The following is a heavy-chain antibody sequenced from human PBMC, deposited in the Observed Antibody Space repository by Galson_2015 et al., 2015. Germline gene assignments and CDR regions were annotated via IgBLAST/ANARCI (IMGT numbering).Heavy chain of an antibody. Sequence: SVKVSCKASGYTFTSYYMHWVRQAPGQGLEWMGIINPSGGSTSYAQKFQGRVTMTRDTSTSTVYMELSSLRSEDTAVYYCARDGAETGTTWNYYYYMDVWGKGTTVTVSS. CDR1: GYTFTSYY. CDR3: ARDGAETGTTWNYYYYMDV. V-gene: IGHV1-46*01. D-gene: IGHD1-1*01. J-gene: IGHJ6*03. CDR2: INPSGGST.